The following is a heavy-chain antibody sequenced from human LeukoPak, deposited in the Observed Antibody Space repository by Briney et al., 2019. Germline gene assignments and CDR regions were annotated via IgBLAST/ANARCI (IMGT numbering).Heavy chain of an antibody. CDR2: ISGSGGST. CDR3: AKYLGSGTSFDD. J-gene: IGHJ4*02. CDR1: GFTFSSFA. Sequence: GGSLRLSCAACGFTFSSFAMTWVRQAPGKGLEWVSSISGSGGSTYYADSVQGRFTISRDNSKNTLYLQMNSLRAGDTAVYYCAKYLGSGTSFDDWGQGTLVTVSS. V-gene: IGHV3-23*01. D-gene: IGHD3-10*01.